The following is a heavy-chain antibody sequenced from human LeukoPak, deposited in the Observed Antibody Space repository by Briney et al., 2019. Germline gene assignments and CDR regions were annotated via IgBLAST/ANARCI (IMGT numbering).Heavy chain of an antibody. CDR1: GYTFTSYG. CDR3: ARVYQGEVALDY. V-gene: IGHV1-18*01. J-gene: IGHJ4*02. D-gene: IGHD2-15*01. Sequence: ASVKVSCKASGYTFTSYGISWVRQAPGQGLEWMGWISAYNGNTNYAQKLQGRVTMTTDTSTSTAYMELSSLRSDDTAVYYCARVYQGEVALDYWGQGTLVTVSS. CDR2: ISAYNGNT.